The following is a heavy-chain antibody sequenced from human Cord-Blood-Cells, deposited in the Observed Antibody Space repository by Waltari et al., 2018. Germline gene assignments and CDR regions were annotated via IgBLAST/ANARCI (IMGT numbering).Heavy chain of an antibody. V-gene: IGHV3-30-3*01. J-gene: IGHJ4*02. CDR3: ARDFSFGELNY. D-gene: IGHD3-10*01. CDR1: GFTFSSYA. CDR2: ISDDGSNK. Sequence: QVQLVESGGGVVQPGRSLRLSCAASGFTFSSYAMHWVRQAPGKGLEWVAVISDDGSNKYYADSVKGRFTISRDNSKNTLYLQMNSLRAEDTAVYYCARDFSFGELNYWGQGTLVTVSS.